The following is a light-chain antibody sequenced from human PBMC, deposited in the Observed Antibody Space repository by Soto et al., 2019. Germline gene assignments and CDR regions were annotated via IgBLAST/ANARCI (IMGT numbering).Light chain of an antibody. V-gene: IGKV1-9*01. CDR1: QGINSF. CDR2: AAS. CDR3: QVLERYPST. Sequence: SPAALSAKIRDIVSIACRASQGINSFLAWYQQKPGKAPKLLIYAASTLQSGVPSRFSGSGSGTDITLASSILQPEDSASYYWQVLERYPSTFAGGTKVDIK. J-gene: IGKJ4*01.